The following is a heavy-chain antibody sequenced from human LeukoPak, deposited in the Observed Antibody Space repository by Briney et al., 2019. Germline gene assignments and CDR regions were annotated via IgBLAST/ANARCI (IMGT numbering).Heavy chain of an antibody. CDR2: INPNSGGT. CDR1: GYTFTGYY. CDR3: ARGWAVAGRLPFDY. Sequence: ASVKVSCKASGYTFTGYYMHWVRQAPGQGLEWMGWINPNSGGTNYAQKFQGRVTMTRDTSISTAYMELSRLRSDDTAVYYCARGWAVAGRLPFDYCGQGTLVTVSS. D-gene: IGHD6-19*01. J-gene: IGHJ4*02. V-gene: IGHV1-2*02.